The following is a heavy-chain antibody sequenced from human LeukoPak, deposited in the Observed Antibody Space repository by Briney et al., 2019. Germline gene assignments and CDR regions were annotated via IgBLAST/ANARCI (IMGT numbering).Heavy chain of an antibody. CDR2: IYTSGST. J-gene: IGHJ4*02. Sequence: SETLSLTCTVSGGSISSYYWSWIRQPPGKGLEWIGYIYTSGSTNYNPSLKSRVTISVDTSKNQFSLKLSSVTAADTAVYYCAERDSGSEAQPGGGYYFDYWGQGTLVTVSS. D-gene: IGHD3-16*01. CDR1: GGSISSYY. V-gene: IGHV4-4*09. CDR3: AERDSGSEAQPGGGYYFDY.